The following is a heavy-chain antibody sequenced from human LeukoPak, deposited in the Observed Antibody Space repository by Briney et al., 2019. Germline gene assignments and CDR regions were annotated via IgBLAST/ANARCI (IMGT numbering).Heavy chain of an antibody. CDR2: IYYSGST. J-gene: IGHJ6*03. CDR1: GGSISSSSYY. Sequence: SETLSLTCTVSGGSISSSSYYWGWIRQPPGKGLEWIGSIYYSGSTYYNPSLKSRVTISVDTSKSQFSLKLSSVTAADTAVYYCARMRRYYYYYYMDVWGKGTTVTVSS. V-gene: IGHV4-39*01. CDR3: ARMRRYYYYYYMDV.